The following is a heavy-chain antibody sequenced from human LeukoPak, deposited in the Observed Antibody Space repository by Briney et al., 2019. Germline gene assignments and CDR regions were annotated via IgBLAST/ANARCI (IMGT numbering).Heavy chain of an antibody. CDR1: GYTFTSYD. CDR2: ISAYNGNT. V-gene: IGHV1-18*01. Sequence: ASVKVSCKASGYTFTSYDINWVRQATGQGLEWMGWISAYNGNTNYAQKLQGRVTITADKSTSTAYMELSSLRSEDTAVYYCATESQNRIAAAGIFGFDYWGQGTLVTVSS. D-gene: IGHD6-13*01. CDR3: ATESQNRIAAAGIFGFDY. J-gene: IGHJ4*02.